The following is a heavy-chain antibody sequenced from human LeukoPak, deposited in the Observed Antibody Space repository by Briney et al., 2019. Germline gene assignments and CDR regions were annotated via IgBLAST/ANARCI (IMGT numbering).Heavy chain of an antibody. J-gene: IGHJ4*02. CDR1: GFTVSSNY. D-gene: IGHD1-1*01. Sequence: GGSLRLSCAASGFTVSSNYMSWVRQAPGKGLEWVAFIRHDGSNKYYADSVKGRFTISRDNSKNTLYLQMNSLRAEDTAVYYCAKDRPSKLERQSLDYWGQGTLVTVSS. CDR3: AKDRPSKLERQSLDY. CDR2: IRHDGSNK. V-gene: IGHV3-30*02.